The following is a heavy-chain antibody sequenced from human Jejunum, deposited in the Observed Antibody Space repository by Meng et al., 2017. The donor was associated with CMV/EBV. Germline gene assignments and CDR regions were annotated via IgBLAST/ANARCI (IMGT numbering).Heavy chain of an antibody. V-gene: IGHV3-66*01. CDR1: GFTVTSNF. CDR2: IYGGGGT. Sequence: EVQLVESXXXXVXXGGXLRLSCAVSGFTVTSNFMSWVRQAPGKGLEWVSVIYGGGGTDYADSVKGRFTISRDNSKNTLYLQMNSLRVEDTAVYYCASPPPIGAALDYWGQGTLVTVSS. J-gene: IGHJ4*02. CDR3: ASPPPIGAALDY. D-gene: IGHD6-6*01.